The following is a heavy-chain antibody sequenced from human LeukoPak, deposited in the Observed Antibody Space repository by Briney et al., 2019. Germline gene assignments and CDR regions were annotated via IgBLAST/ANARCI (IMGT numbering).Heavy chain of an antibody. CDR3: ARAPPLYDSSGYYVDAFDI. V-gene: IGHV3-21*01. J-gene: IGHJ3*02. CDR1: GFTFSSYS. Sequence: PGGSLRLSCVASGFTFSSYSMNWVRQAPGKGLEWVSSISSSSSYIYYADSVKGRFTISRDNAKNSLYLQMNSLRAEDTAVYYCARAPPLYDSSGYYVDAFDIWGQGTMVTVSS. D-gene: IGHD3-22*01. CDR2: ISSSSSYI.